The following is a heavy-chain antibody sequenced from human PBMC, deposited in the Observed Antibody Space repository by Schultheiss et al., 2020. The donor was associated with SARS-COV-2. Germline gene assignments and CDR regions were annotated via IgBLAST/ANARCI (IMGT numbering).Heavy chain of an antibody. CDR3: VAARGWFDP. Sequence: SETLSLTCTVSGGSISSYYWSWIRQPPGKGLEWIGYIYYSGDTYYNPSLKSRLTISVDTSKNQFSLKLRSVTAADTAVYYCVAARGWFDPWGQGTLVTVSS. CDR1: GGSISSYY. CDR2: IYYSGDT. V-gene: IGHV4-59*04. D-gene: IGHD6-6*01. J-gene: IGHJ5*02.